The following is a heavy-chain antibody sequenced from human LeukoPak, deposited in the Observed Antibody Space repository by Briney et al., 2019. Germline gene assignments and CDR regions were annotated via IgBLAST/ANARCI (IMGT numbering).Heavy chain of an antibody. Sequence: PSETLSLTCTVSGGSISSYYWSWIRQPAGKGLEWIGRIYTSGSTNYNPSLKSRVTMSVDTSKNQFSLKLSSVTAADTAVYYCAREDRYCSSTGCYRLTPYYFDYWGQGTLVTVSS. J-gene: IGHJ4*02. CDR2: IYTSGST. D-gene: IGHD2-2*02. V-gene: IGHV4-4*07. CDR3: AREDRYCSSTGCYRLTPYYFDY. CDR1: GGSISSYY.